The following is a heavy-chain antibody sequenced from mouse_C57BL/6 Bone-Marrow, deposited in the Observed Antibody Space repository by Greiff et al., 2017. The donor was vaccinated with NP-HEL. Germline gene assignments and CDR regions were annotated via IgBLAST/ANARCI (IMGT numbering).Heavy chain of an antibody. CDR1: GYSFTGYY. J-gene: IGHJ3*01. Sequence: EVQLQQSGPELVKPGASVKISCKASGYSFTGYYMNWVKQSPEKSLEWIGEINPSTGGTTYNQKFKAKATLTVDKSSSTAYMQLKSLTSEDSAVYYYARDYGSSSSWFAYWGQGTLVTVSA. D-gene: IGHD1-1*01. V-gene: IGHV1-42*01. CDR3: ARDYGSSSSWFAY. CDR2: INPSTGGT.